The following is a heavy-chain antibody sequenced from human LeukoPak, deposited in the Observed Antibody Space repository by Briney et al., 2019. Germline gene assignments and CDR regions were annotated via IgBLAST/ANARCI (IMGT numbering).Heavy chain of an antibody. CDR3: ARERFTVVVTATQGYFDF. D-gene: IGHD2-21*02. CDR2: VFYSGGT. J-gene: IGHJ3*01. V-gene: IGHV4-59*12. Sequence: PSETLSLTCTISGGSTTGYFWSWIRQPPGKGLEWIGYVFYSGGTLYNPSLESRVTISVDTSKTHFSLELTSVTAADTAVYYCARERFTVVVTATQGYFDFWGQGTMVTVSS. CDR1: GGSTTGYF.